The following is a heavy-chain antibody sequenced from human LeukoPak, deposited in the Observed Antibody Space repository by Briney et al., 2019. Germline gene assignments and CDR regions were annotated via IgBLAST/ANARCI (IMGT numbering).Heavy chain of an antibody. Sequence: AASVKVSCKASGYTFTGYYMHWVRQAPGQGLEWMGWINPNSGGTNYAQKFQGRVTMTRDTSISTAYMELSRLRSDDTAVYYCAREVVVPAAKGSRFDYWGQGTLVTVS. J-gene: IGHJ4*02. V-gene: IGHV1-2*02. D-gene: IGHD2-2*01. CDR1: GYTFTGYY. CDR2: INPNSGGT. CDR3: AREVVVPAAKGSRFDY.